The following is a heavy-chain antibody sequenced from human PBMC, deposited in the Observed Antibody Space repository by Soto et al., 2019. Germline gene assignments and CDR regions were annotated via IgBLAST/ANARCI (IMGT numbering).Heavy chain of an antibody. D-gene: IGHD3-3*01. V-gene: IGHV1-69*13. Sequence: GASVKVSCKASGGTFSSYAISWVRQAPGQGLEWMGGIIPIFGTANYAQKFQGRVTITADESTSTAYMELSSLRSEDTAVYYCARGSSDFWSGHKPFDYWGQGTLVTVSS. CDR3: ARGSSDFWSGHKPFDY. CDR2: IIPIFGTA. CDR1: GGTFSSYA. J-gene: IGHJ4*02.